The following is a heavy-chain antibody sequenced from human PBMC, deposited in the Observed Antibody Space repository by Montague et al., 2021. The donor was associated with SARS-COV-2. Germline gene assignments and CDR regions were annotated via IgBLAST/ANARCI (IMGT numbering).Heavy chain of an antibody. CDR2: TYFRSKWHN. CDR3: AREDCSITSCYPTYFQH. D-gene: IGHD2-2*01. Sequence: CAISGDSVSRNRPGSDWLRPSPPTGLECLGRTYFRSKWHNDFAVSVKSLITINPDTSKNQFSLQLNSVTPEDTAVYYCAREDCSITSCYPTYFQHWGQGTLVTVSS. V-gene: IGHV6-1*01. CDR1: GDSVSRNRPG. J-gene: IGHJ1*01.